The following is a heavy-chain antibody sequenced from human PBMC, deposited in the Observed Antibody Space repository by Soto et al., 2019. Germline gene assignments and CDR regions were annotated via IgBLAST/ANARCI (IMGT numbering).Heavy chain of an antibody. J-gene: IGHJ3*02. Sequence: VQLQESGAGLVKPYQTLSLTCTVSGGSISSGGYHWRWIRQHPGKGLEWIGDIHYSGSTYYNPSIKSRVTISVDTSKDQFSLKLSAVTAADTAVYYCARDGYCGGDCYSAAFDIWGQGTMVTVSS. CDR1: GGSISSGGYH. D-gene: IGHD2-21*02. CDR2: IHYSGST. CDR3: ARDGYCGGDCYSAAFDI. V-gene: IGHV4-31*02.